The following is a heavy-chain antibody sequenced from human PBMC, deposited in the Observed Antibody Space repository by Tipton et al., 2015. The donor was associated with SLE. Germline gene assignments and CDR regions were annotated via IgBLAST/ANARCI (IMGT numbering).Heavy chain of an antibody. J-gene: IGHJ6*03. V-gene: IGHV4-59*11. CDR3: ARGPRKLVPGSYYYYMDV. CDR1: GGSITSHY. Sequence: TLSLTCTVSGGSITSHYWSWVRQPPGKGLEWIGYIHHSGSANQNPSLKSRVTISVDTSKNQFSLNLSSVTAADTAVYYCARGPRKLVPGSYYYYMDVWGKGTTVTVSS. D-gene: IGHD6-6*01. CDR2: IHHSGSA.